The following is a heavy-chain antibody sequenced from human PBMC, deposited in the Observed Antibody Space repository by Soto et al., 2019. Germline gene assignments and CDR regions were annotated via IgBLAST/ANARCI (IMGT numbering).Heavy chain of an antibody. CDR1: GYIFTDYW. CDR2: IDPSDSYT. D-gene: IGHD2-21*02. CDR3: ARHAVTATLTGGRDV. J-gene: IGHJ6*02. Sequence: EVQLVQSGAEVKKPGESLRISCKGSGYIFTDYWISWVRQMPGNGLEWMGRIDPSDSYTTYSPSFQGHVTISADRSISTASLQWSSLKASDTARYYWARHAVTATLTGGRDVWGQGTTVTVSS. V-gene: IGHV5-10-1*01.